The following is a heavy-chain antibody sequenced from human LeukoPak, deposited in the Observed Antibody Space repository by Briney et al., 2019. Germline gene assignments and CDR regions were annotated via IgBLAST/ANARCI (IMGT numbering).Heavy chain of an antibody. CDR2: IIPILGIA. CDR1: GGTFSSYA. Sequence: SVKVSCKASGGTFSSYAISWVRQAPGQWLEWMGRIIPILGIANYAQKFQGRVTITADKSTSTAYMELSSLRSEDTAVYYCASGEWEHGTPQAEYFQHWGQGTLVTVSS. D-gene: IGHD1-26*01. V-gene: IGHV1-69*04. J-gene: IGHJ1*01. CDR3: ASGEWEHGTPQAEYFQH.